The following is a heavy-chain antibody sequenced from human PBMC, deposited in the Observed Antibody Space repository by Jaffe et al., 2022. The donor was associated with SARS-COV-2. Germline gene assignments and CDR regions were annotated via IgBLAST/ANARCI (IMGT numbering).Heavy chain of an antibody. D-gene: IGHD6-19*01. CDR2: VSGSSDYI. CDR3: ARGGYDHNAPIDY. CDR1: GFTFSSYE. Sequence: EVQLVESGGGLVKPGGSLRLFCAASGFTFSSYEMDWVRQAPGKGLEWVSSVSGSSDYIYYADSVRGRFTVSRDNARNSLHLQMNSLRADDTALYYCARGGYDHNAPIDYWGQGALVTVSS. V-gene: IGHV3-21*06. J-gene: IGHJ4*02.